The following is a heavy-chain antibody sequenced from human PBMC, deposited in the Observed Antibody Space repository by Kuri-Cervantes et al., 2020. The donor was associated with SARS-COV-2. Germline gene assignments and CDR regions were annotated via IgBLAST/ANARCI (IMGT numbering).Heavy chain of an antibody. CDR2: INPNSGGT. D-gene: IGHD6-19*01. Sequence: ASVKVSCKASGYTFTGYYMHWVRQAPGQGLEWMGWINPNSGGTNYAQKFQGRVTMTRDTSISTAYMELSRLRSDDTAVYYCARDVAVAGRGWYYYYYYYMDVWGKGTTVTVSS. V-gene: IGHV1-2*02. J-gene: IGHJ6*03. CDR1: GYTFTGYY. CDR3: ARDVAVAGRGWYYYYYYYMDV.